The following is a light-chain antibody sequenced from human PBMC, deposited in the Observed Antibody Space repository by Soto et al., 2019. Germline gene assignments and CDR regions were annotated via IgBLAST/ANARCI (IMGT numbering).Light chain of an antibody. CDR3: CSYTGTYTFWV. CDR2: HVS. J-gene: IGLJ3*02. CDR1: TSDVGGYNY. Sequence: QTVVTQPRSVSGSPGQSVTISCTGATSDVGGYNYVSWYQQHPGKAPKLMIYHVSKRPSGVPDRFSGSKSGNTASLTISGLQAEDEADYYCCSYTGTYTFWVFGGGTKLTVL. V-gene: IGLV2-11*01.